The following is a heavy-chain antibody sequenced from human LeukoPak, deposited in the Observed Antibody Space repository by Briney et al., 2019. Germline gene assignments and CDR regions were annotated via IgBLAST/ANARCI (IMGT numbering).Heavy chain of an antibody. V-gene: IGHV4-34*01. CDR3: ARVTGGGNVAYWYFDL. CDR2: IHHAGDT. CDR1: GGSFTASY. J-gene: IGHJ2*01. Sequence: SETLSLTCGVDGGSFTASYWSWIRQSPGKGLEWIGEIHHAGDTNYNPSLKSRVTISLDIYKAQFSLNLKSVTAADTAVYYCARVTGGGNVAYWYFDLWGRGTKVSVSS. D-gene: IGHD4-23*01.